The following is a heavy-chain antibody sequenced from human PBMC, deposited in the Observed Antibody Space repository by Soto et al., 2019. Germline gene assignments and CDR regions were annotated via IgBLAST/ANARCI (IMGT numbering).Heavy chain of an antibody. V-gene: IGHV1-69*01. D-gene: IGHD3-9*01. Sequence: QVQLVQSGAEVKKPGSSVKVSCKASGGTFNNYGMGWVRQAPGQGLEWMGGIIPMIPRTNYAQKFQGRVTLTADASRSTAYMELRSLRSGDTAVYYCASWDYDVLTGYSYDDWGQGTLVTVSS. J-gene: IGHJ4*02. CDR1: GGTFNNYG. CDR3: ASWDYDVLTGYSYDD. CDR2: IIPMIPRT.